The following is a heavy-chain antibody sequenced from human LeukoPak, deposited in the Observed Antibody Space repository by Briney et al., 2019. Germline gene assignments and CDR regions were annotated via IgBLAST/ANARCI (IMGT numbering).Heavy chain of an antibody. J-gene: IGHJ4*02. V-gene: IGHV3-23*01. CDR3: ATRTAAGTSAASY. D-gene: IGHD6-13*01. CDR2: ISGSGGST. Sequence: PGGSLRLSCAASGFTFSSYAMSWVRQAPGKGLEWVSAISGSGGSTYYADSVKGRFTISRDNSKNTLYLQMNSLRAEDTAVYYCATRTAAGTSAASYWGQGTLVTVSS. CDR1: GFTFSSYA.